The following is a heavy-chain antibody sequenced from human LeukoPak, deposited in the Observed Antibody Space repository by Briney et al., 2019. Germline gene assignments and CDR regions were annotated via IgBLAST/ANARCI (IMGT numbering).Heavy chain of an antibody. CDR2: ISSNGGST. CDR1: GFTLSSYA. D-gene: IGHD1-20*01. CDR3: VKESIAGEPAGDSGY. J-gene: IGHJ4*02. V-gene: IGHV3-64D*06. Sequence: GGSLRLSCSASGFTLSSYAMHWVRQAPGKGLQYVSAISSNGGSTYYADSVKGRFTISRDNSKNTLYLQMTTLRAEDTAVYYCVKESIAGEPAGDSGYWGQGTLVTVSS.